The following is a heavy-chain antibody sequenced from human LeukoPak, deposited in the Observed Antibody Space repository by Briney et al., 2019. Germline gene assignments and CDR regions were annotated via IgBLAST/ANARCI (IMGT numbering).Heavy chain of an antibody. CDR3: AKDGTTTITFDY. D-gene: IGHD1-1*01. V-gene: IGHV3-23*01. CDR1: GFTFSSYA. Sequence: PGWSLTLPCAASGFTFSSYAMSWVRQAPGKGLEYVSVISGSGGSTHYRDSVKGRFTISRDNSKNTLYLQMNSLRVEDTAVYYCAKDGTTTITFDYWGQGPLVTVSS. J-gene: IGHJ4*02. CDR2: ISGSGGST.